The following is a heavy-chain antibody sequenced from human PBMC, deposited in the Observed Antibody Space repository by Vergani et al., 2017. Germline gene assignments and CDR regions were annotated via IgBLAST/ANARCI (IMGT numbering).Heavy chain of an antibody. CDR2: IYYSGLT. CDR1: ADSLSSSSYY. Sequence: QLQLQQSGPGLVKPSETLFLTCTLSADSLSSSSYYWGWIRQPPGKSLGWFRSIYYSGLTYYNPSLKSRGAISVDTSKNQFSLKVTSVTAADTAVYFCARQRPGSGWSPGDFDDWGQGILVTVSS. J-gene: IGHJ4*02. D-gene: IGHD6-19*01. V-gene: IGHV4-39*01. CDR3: ARQRPGSGWSPGDFDD.